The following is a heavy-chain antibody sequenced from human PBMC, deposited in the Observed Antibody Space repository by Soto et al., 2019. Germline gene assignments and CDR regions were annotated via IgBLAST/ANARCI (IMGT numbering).Heavy chain of an antibody. Sequence: PGGSLRLSCAASGFTFSSYSMNWVRQAPGKGLEWVSSISSSSSYIYYADSVKGRFTISRDNAKNSLYLQMNSLRAEDTAVYYCALLDFWSGYYDAFDIWGQGTMVTVSS. CDR3: ALLDFWSGYYDAFDI. CDR1: GFTFSSYS. J-gene: IGHJ3*02. D-gene: IGHD3-3*01. V-gene: IGHV3-21*01. CDR2: ISSSSSYI.